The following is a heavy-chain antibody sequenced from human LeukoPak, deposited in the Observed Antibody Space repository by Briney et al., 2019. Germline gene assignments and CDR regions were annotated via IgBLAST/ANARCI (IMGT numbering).Heavy chain of an antibody. CDR2: IYYSGST. Sequence: PSETLSLACTVSGGSISSSSYYWGWIRQPPGKGLEWIGSIYYSGSTYYNPSLKSRVTISVDTSKNQFSLKLSSVTAADTAVYYCAGFGDPFDYWGQGTLVTVSS. J-gene: IGHJ4*02. CDR3: AGFGDPFDY. CDR1: GGSISSSSYY. V-gene: IGHV4-39*01. D-gene: IGHD3-10*01.